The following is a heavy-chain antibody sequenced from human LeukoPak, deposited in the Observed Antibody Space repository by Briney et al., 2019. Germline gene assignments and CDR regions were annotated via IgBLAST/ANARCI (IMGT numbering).Heavy chain of an antibody. CDR2: IWYDGSNK. J-gene: IGHJ4*02. CDR3: ARAGIAAAGTGYFDY. D-gene: IGHD6-13*01. CDR1: GFTFSSYG. Sequence: GGSLRLSCAASGFTFSSYGMHWVRQAPGKGLEWVAVIWYDGSNKYYADSVKGRFTISRDNSKNTLYPQMNSLRAEDTAVYYCARAGIAAAGTGYFDYWGQGTLVTVSS. V-gene: IGHV3-33*01.